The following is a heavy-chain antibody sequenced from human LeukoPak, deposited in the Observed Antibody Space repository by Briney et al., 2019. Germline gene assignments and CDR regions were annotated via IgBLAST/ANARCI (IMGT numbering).Heavy chain of an antibody. D-gene: IGHD6-6*01. CDR3: ARDGSSSGWFDP. CDR2: IIPIFGTA. V-gene: IGHV1-69*13. Sequence: ASVKVSCKASGYTFTSYGISWVRQAPGQGLEWMGGIIPIFGTANYAQKFQGRVTITADESTSTAYMELSSLRSEDTAVYYCARDGSSSGWFDPWGQGTLVTVSS. J-gene: IGHJ5*02. CDR1: GYTFTSYG.